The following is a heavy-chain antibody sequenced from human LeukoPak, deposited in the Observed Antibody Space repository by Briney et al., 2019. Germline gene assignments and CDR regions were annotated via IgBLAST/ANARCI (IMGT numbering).Heavy chain of an antibody. CDR2: ISSSSSTI. V-gene: IGHV3-48*02. CDR1: GFTFSSYS. J-gene: IGHJ4*02. D-gene: IGHD6-13*01. Sequence: GGSLRLSCAASGFTFSSYSMNWVRQAPGKGLEWVSYISSSSSTIYYADSVKGRFTISRDNAKNSLYLQMNGLRDEDTAVYYCARDRGSSSWPVDYWGQGTLVTVSS. CDR3: ARDRGSSSWPVDY.